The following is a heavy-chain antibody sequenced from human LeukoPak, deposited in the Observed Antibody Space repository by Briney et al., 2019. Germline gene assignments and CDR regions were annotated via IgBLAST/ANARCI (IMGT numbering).Heavy chain of an antibody. V-gene: IGHV5-51*01. Sequence: GASLKISCKGSGYSFTSYWIGWGRQMPGKGLEWMGIIYPGDSDTRYSPSFQGQVTISADKSISTAYLQWSSLKASDTAMYYCARLIVGATGYMDVWGKGTTVTISS. J-gene: IGHJ6*03. D-gene: IGHD1-26*01. CDR2: IYPGDSDT. CDR1: GYSFTSYW. CDR3: ARLIVGATGYMDV.